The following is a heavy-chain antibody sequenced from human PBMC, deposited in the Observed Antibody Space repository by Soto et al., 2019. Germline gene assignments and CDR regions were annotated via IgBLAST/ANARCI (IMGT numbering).Heavy chain of an antibody. V-gene: IGHV1-58*01. CDR1: GFTFSSSA. CDR3: ATRIGNIGWYWLDT. Sequence: GASVKVSCKASGFTFSSSAVQWVRQARGQRLEWIGWIVLGNGNTNYAQKFQERVTITRDMSTSTAYMEVRSLTSDDTAVYYCATRIGNIGWYWLDTWGRGTLVTVSP. J-gene: IGHJ5*02. CDR2: IVLGNGNT. D-gene: IGHD6-19*01.